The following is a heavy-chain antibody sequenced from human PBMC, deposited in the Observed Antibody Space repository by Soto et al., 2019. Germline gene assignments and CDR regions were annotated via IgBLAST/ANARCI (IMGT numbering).Heavy chain of an antibody. CDR1: GGSISNKY. V-gene: IGHV4-4*07. D-gene: IGHD6-19*01. J-gene: IGHJ3*02. CDR3: ARALDSSGWYGDDAFDI. CDR2: MSSSGVT. Sequence: PSETLSLTCTVSGGSISNKYWSWIRQPAGKGLEWIGRMSSSGVTNYSPSFKSPVTMSVDMSKNQFSLKLSSVTATDAAVYYCARALDSSGWYGDDAFDIWGQGTMVTVSS.